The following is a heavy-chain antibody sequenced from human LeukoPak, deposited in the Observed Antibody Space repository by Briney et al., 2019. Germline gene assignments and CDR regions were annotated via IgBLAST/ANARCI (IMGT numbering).Heavy chain of an antibody. CDR3: ARLPGIAAI. V-gene: IGHV4-59*08. J-gene: IGHJ4*02. CDR2: LYSSGSS. Sequence: SETLSLTCTVSGGSTSRYYWIWIRQPPGQRLEWPGYLYSSGSSTYNPSLPSRITMSLDTSKTQLSLRLISLTAADTAVYYCARLPGIAAIWGQGTLVTVSS. CDR1: GGSTSRYY. D-gene: IGHD6-13*01.